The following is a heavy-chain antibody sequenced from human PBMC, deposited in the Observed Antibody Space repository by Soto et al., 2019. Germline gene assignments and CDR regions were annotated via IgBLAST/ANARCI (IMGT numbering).Heavy chain of an antibody. J-gene: IGHJ4*02. Sequence: QVQLQESGPGLVKPSETLSLTCTVSGGSISSYYWSWIRQPPGKGLEWIGYIYYSGSTNYHPSLTSRVTISVDTSKNQFSLKLSSVTAADTAVYYCARVLMPGVYFDYWGQGTLVTVSS. D-gene: IGHD2-8*01. V-gene: IGHV4-59*01. CDR1: GGSISSYY. CDR2: IYYSGST. CDR3: ARVLMPGVYFDY.